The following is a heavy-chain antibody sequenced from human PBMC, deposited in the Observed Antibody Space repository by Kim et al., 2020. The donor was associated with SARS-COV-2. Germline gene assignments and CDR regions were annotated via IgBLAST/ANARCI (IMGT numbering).Heavy chain of an antibody. CDR2: IKSKTGGGTA. V-gene: IGHV3-15*01. D-gene: IGHD2-2*01. CDR1: GIPFSNAW. Sequence: GGSLRLSCAVSGIPFSNAWFNWVRQSPGKGLEWVGRIKSKTGGGTADLAAPVKGRFAISRDDSKNTLSLLMNNVETEDSAVYYCTTVSMRWGQGTLVTVSS. CDR3: TTVSMR. J-gene: IGHJ4*02.